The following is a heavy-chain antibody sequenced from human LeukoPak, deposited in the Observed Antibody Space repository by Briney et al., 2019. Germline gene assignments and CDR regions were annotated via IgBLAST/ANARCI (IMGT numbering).Heavy chain of an antibody. CDR1: GYSISSGYY. V-gene: IGHV4-38-2*01. J-gene: IGHJ4*02. CDR3: ARHRGFDYGDYELDY. Sequence: SETLSLTCGVSGYSISSGYYWGWIRQPPGKGLEWIGSIYHSGSTYYNPSLKSRVTISVDTSKNQFSLKLSSVTAADTAVYYCARHRGFDYGDYELDYWGQETLVTVSS. CDR2: IYHSGST. D-gene: IGHD4-17*01.